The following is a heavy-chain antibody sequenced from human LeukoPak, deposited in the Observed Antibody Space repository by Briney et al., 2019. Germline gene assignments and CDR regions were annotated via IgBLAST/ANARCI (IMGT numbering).Heavy chain of an antibody. CDR2: IYYSGST. D-gene: IGHD6-19*01. CDR3: ARGIAVAGTWFDP. CDR1: GGSISSYY. V-gene: IGHV4-59*01. J-gene: IGHJ5*02. Sequence: SETLSLTCTVSGGSISSYYWSWIRQPPGKGLEWIGYIYYSGSTNYNPSLKSRVTISVDTSKNRFSLKLSSVTAADTAVYYCARGIAVAGTWFDPWGQGTLVTVSS.